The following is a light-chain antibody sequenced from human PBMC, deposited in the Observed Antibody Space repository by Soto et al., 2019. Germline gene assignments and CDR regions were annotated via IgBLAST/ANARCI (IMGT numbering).Light chain of an antibody. CDR1: QTVPSR. Sequence: EVVLTQSPXTLSVSPWGGVTLSCRASQTVPSRIAWYQQKPGQAPSILIYGASTRATGVPERCSGTGSGTEFTLTISSLKSEDYAVYYCQQYKSWPPITFAQGTRLEIK. J-gene: IGKJ5*01. CDR3: QQYKSWPPIT. V-gene: IGKV3-15*01. CDR2: GAS.